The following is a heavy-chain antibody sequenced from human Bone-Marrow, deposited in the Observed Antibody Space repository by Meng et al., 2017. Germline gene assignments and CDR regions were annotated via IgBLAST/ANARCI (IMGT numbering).Heavy chain of an antibody. CDR2: ISAYNGNS. D-gene: IGHD3-9*01. V-gene: IGHV1-18*04. J-gene: IGHJ6*02. CDR3: ARATGGLRYFDWLFSNYGMDV. CDR1: GYTFTGYY. Sequence: ASVKVSCKASGYTFTGYYMHWVRQAPGQGLEWMGWISAYNGNSNYAQKLQGRVTMTTDTSTSTAYMELRSLRSDDTAVYYCARATGGLRYFDWLFSNYGMDVWGQGTTVTVSS.